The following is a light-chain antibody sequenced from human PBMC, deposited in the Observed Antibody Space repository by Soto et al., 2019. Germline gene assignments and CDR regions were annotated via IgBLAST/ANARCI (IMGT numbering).Light chain of an antibody. J-gene: IGKJ5*01. Sequence: EIVLTQSPATMSLSPGDRATLSCRARQSVSSYLAWYQQKPGQAPRLLIYDASTMATGIPARFSGSGSGTAYTLTISSLETEDVAVYSCQQRTNWPAFGQGTRLEMK. CDR3: QQRTNWPA. CDR1: QSVSSY. V-gene: IGKV3-11*01. CDR2: DAS.